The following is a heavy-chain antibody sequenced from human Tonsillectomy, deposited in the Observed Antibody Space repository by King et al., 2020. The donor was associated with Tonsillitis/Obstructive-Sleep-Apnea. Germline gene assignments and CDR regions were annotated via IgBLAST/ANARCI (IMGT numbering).Heavy chain of an antibody. J-gene: IGHJ6*03. CDR3: AKNYYDSSGPRYFYYYMDV. CDR1: GFIVNDHA. Sequence: VQLVESGGGLAQPGRSLRLTCAASGFIVNDHAMHWVRQVPGKGLEWVSGINWNGATVGYADSVRGRFTISRDNSKNTLYLQMNSLRAEDTAVYYCAKNYYDSSGPRYFYYYMDVWGGGTTVTVSS. CDR2: INWNGATV. D-gene: IGHD3-22*01. V-gene: IGHV3-9*01.